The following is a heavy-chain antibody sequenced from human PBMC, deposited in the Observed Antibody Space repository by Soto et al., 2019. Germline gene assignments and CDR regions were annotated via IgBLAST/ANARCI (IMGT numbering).Heavy chain of an antibody. V-gene: IGHV1-18*01. Sequence: ASVQVSCKASGYTFTSYGISWVRQAPGQGLEWKGWISAYNGNTNYAPKFQGRVTMTRDTSTSTVYMELNSLRFEDTAVFFCARDAQIGHGYSVYHTYWGQGTLVTVSS. CDR2: ISAYNGNT. CDR3: ARDAQIGHGYSVYHTY. D-gene: IGHD5-12*01. J-gene: IGHJ4*02. CDR1: GYTFTSYG.